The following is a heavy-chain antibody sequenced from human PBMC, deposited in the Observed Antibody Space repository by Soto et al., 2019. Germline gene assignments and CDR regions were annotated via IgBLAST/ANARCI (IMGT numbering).Heavy chain of an antibody. J-gene: IGHJ4*02. V-gene: IGHV1-18*04. CDR1: DFSFTSHG. CDR3: AIYHLELFRFDY. Sequence: QIQLVQSGPEVKKPGASMKVSCKAYDFSFTSHGISWVRQAPGQGLEWMGWISIYNGNTNYAQQFQGRVTMTTDTSTSTAYMELRSLRSDDTAMYFCAIYHLELFRFDYWGQGTLVTVSS. D-gene: IGHD2-2*01. CDR2: ISIYNGNT.